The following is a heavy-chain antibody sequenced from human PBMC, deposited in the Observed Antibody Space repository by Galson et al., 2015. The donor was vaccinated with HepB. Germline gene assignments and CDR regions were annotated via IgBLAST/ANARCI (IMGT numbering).Heavy chain of an antibody. J-gene: IGHJ6*02. CDR1: GGTFSSYA. CDR2: IIPIFGTA. D-gene: IGHD5-18*01. V-gene: IGHV1-69*13. CDR3: ARDRYSYGSPHPLPSHGGVPPHYYYGMDV. Sequence: SVKVSCKASGGTFSSYAISWVRQAPGHGLEWMGGIIPIFGTANYAQKFQGRVTITADESTSTAYMELSSLRSEDTAVYYCARDRYSYGSPHPLPSHGGVPPHYYYGMDVWGQGTTVTVSS.